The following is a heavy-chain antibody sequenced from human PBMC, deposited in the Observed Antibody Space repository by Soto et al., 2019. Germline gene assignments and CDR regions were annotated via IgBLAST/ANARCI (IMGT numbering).Heavy chain of an antibody. J-gene: IGHJ4*02. CDR1: GYKLGSAW. V-gene: IGHV5-51*01. CDR3: ARQISFVCDS. CDR2: IKPGTSDI. Sequence: GESLKISCEGAGYKLGSAWIGWVRRKPGKGLEWMGIIKPGTSDIRYSPSFRGQVTISADEAANTAFLQWSSLKTSDTAIYYCARQISFVCDSWGQGTRVTVYS. D-gene: IGHD3-16*01.